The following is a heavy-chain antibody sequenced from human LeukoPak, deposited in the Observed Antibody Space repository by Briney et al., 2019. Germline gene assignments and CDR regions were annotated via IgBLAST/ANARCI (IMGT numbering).Heavy chain of an antibody. CDR1: GFTFSTYV. D-gene: IGHD3-22*01. CDR2: ISGSGAST. J-gene: IGHJ4*02. V-gene: IGHV3-23*01. CDR3: VKRGSSSGGYYYLFDY. Sequence: GGSLRLSCAASGFTFSTYVMSWVRQVPGKGLEWVSAISGSGASTYYADSVKGRFTIFRDNSKNTLYLQMNSLRAEDTAVYYCVKRGSSSGGYYYLFDYWGQGTLVTVSS.